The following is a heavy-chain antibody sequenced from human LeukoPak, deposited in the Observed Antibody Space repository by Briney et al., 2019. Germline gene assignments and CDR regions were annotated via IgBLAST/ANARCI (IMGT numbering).Heavy chain of an antibody. Sequence: PGGSLRLSCAASGFTFSSYSMNWVRQAPGKGLEWVAVISYDGSNKYYADSVKGRFTISRDNSKNTLYLQMNSLRAEDTAVYYCASDRDNWNYDYYYGMDVWGQGTTVTVSS. CDR3: ASDRDNWNYDYYYGMDV. D-gene: IGHD1-20*01. V-gene: IGHV3-30*03. CDR1: GFTFSSYS. CDR2: ISYDGSNK. J-gene: IGHJ6*02.